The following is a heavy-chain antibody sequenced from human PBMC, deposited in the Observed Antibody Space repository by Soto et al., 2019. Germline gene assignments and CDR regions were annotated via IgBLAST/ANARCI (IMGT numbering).Heavy chain of an antibody. V-gene: IGHV1-46*01. D-gene: IGHD7-27*01. CDR1: GHTSTPYY. J-gene: IGHJ6*02. CDR2: INPSGGTT. Sequence: QVQLVQSGAEVKKPGASVKISCKASGHTSTPYYLHWVRQDPGQRLEWMGVINPSGGTTSHAQQFQGRVSMTRDTSTSTVYMELSSLRSDDTAVYYCARGGVGLVALGYGLDVWGQGTTVIVSS. CDR3: ARGGVGLVALGYGLDV.